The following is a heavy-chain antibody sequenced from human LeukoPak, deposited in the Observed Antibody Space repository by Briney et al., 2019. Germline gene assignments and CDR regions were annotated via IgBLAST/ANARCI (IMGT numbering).Heavy chain of an antibody. D-gene: IGHD3-22*01. V-gene: IGHV3-20*04. Sequence: GGSLRLSCAASGFTFDDYGMSWVRQAPGRGLEWVSGINWNGGSTGYADSVKGRFTISRDNAKNSLYPQMYSLRAEDTAVYYCARDLYRIVVVPHYFDYWGQGTLVTVSS. J-gene: IGHJ4*02. CDR1: GFTFDDYG. CDR2: INWNGGST. CDR3: ARDLYRIVVVPHYFDY.